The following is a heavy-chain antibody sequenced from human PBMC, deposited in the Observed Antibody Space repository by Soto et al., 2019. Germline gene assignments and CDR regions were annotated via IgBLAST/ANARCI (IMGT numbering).Heavy chain of an antibody. CDR3: AREEGMSRSSWYNYYYYGMDV. CDR2: IWYDGSNK. V-gene: IGHV3-33*01. CDR1: GFTFSSYG. J-gene: IGHJ6*02. Sequence: GGSLRLSCAASGFTFSSYGMHWVRQAPGKGLEWVAVIWYDGSNKYYADSVKGRFTISRDNSKNTLYLQMNSLRAEDTAVYYCAREEGMSRSSWYNYYYYGMDVWGQGTTVTVSS. D-gene: IGHD6-13*01.